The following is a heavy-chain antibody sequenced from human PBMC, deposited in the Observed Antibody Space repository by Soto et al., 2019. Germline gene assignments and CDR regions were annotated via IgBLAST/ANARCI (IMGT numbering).Heavy chain of an antibody. V-gene: IGHV5-10-1*01. CDR2: IDPSDSYN. D-gene: IGHD6-6*01. CDR3: ARHGDSSSPNWFDP. Sequence: ESLKISCKGSGYSFTSYWISWVRQMPGKGLEWMGRIDPSDSYNNYSPSFEGHVTISADKSISTAYLQWSSLKASDTAMYYCARHGDSSSPNWFDPWGQGPLVTVSS. CDR1: GYSFTSYW. J-gene: IGHJ5*02.